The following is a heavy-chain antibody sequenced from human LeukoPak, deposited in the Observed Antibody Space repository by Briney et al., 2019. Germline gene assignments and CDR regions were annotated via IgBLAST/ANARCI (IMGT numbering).Heavy chain of an antibody. J-gene: IGHJ5*02. CDR2: MSPNSGNT. D-gene: IGHD4-23*01. CDR1: GYILTELS. Sequence: ASVKVSCKVSGYILTELSIHWVRQATGQGLEWVGWMSPNSGNTGYAQRFQGRVTFTRNTSISTAYMELSSLRSEDTAVYYCARDYGGNSGWFDPWGQGTLVTVSS. CDR3: ARDYGGNSGWFDP. V-gene: IGHV1-8*03.